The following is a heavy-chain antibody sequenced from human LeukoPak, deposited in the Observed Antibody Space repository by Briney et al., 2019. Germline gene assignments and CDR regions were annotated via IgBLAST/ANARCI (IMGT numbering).Heavy chain of an antibody. V-gene: IGHV5-51*01. CDR2: IYPGDSGT. Sequence: GESLKISCKGSGYSFTSYWIGWVRQMPGKGLEWMGIIYPGDSGTRYSPSFQGQVTISADKSISTAYLQWSSLKASDTAMYYCARSIVVVPAATYNWFDPWGQGTLVTVSS. D-gene: IGHD2-2*01. J-gene: IGHJ5*02. CDR1: GYSFTSYW. CDR3: ARSIVVVPAATYNWFDP.